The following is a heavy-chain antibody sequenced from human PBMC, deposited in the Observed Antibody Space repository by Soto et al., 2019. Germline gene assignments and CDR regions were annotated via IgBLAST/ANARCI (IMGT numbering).Heavy chain of an antibody. J-gene: IGHJ4*02. D-gene: IGHD1-1*01. V-gene: IGHV4-34*01. CDR1: GGSFSGYY. Sequence: PSETLSLTCAVYGGSFSGYYWSWIRQPPGKGLEWIGEINHSGSTNYNPSLKSRVTISVDTSKNQFSLKLSSVTAADTAVYYCARRRYRNGNTAGQSDYWGQGTLVTVSS. CDR2: INHSGST. CDR3: ARRRYRNGNTAGQSDY.